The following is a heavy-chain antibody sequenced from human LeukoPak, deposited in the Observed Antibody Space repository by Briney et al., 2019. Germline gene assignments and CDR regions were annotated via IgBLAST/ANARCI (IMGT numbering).Heavy chain of an antibody. V-gene: IGHV3-21*01. CDR1: GLTFSSYS. J-gene: IGHJ4*02. D-gene: IGHD4-11*01. Sequence: GGSLRLSCAASGLTFSSYSMNRVRQAPGKGLEWVSSISSSSSYIYYADSVKGRFTISRDNAKNSLYLQMNSLRAEDTAVYYCARDPMTTVTPYYFDYWGQGTLVTVSS. CDR2: ISSSSSYI. CDR3: ARDPMTTVTPYYFDY.